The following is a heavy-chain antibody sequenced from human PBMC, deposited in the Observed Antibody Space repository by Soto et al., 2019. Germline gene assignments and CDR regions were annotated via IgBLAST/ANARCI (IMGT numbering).Heavy chain of an antibody. V-gene: IGHV3-33*01. J-gene: IGHJ3*02. Sequence: QVQLVESGGGVVQPGRSLRLSCAASGFTFSSYGMHWVRQAPGKGLEWVAVIWYDGSNKYYADSVKGRFTISRDNSKNTLYRQMTSLRAEDTAVYYCARGGEQWLVRDSADAFDIWCQGTMVTVSS. CDR1: GFTFSSYG. CDR3: ARGGEQWLVRDSADAFDI. CDR2: IWYDGSNK. D-gene: IGHD6-19*01.